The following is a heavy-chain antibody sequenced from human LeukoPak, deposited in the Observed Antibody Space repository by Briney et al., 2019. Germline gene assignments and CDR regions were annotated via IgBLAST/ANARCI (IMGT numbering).Heavy chain of an antibody. CDR2: IDWDSAGL. J-gene: IGHJ4*02. V-gene: IGHV3-9*01. D-gene: IGHD5-12*01. CDR3: TKDLNAYSGYDGDHFDH. Sequence: GGSLRLSCAASGFTFSSYAMHWVRQAPGKGPEWVSGIDWDSAGLGYADSVKGRFTISRDNAKNSLYLQMSSLRAEDTALYYCTKDLNAYSGYDGDHFDHWGQGTLVTVSS. CDR1: GFTFSSYA.